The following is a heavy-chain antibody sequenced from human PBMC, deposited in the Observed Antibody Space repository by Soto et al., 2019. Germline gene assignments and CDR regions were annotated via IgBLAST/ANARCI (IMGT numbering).Heavy chain of an antibody. J-gene: IGHJ6*02. D-gene: IGHD3-10*01. CDR2: IWYHGRSQ. CDR1: GFNFSSYG. Sequence: GGSLRLSCAATGFNFSSYGMHWVRQAPGKGLEWVAVIWYHGRSQFYADSVQGRFTISRDNSKNTLYLHMNSLRAEDTAVYYCARWGRDMDVWGQGTTVTVSS. V-gene: IGHV3-33*01. CDR3: ARWGRDMDV.